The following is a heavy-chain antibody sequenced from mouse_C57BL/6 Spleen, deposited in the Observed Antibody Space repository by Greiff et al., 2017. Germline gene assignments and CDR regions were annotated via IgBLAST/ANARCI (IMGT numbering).Heavy chain of an antibody. J-gene: IGHJ4*01. CDR1: GYAFTNYL. V-gene: IGHV1-54*01. D-gene: IGHD1-1*01. CDR2: INPGSGGT. Sequence: VKLVASGAELVRPGTSVKVSCKASGYAFTNYLIEWVKQRPGQGLEWIGVINPGSGGTNYNEKFKGKATLTADKSSSTAYMQLSSLTSEDSAVYFCERDGFGYYGSSSYAMDYWGQGTSVTVSS. CDR3: ERDGFGYYGSSSYAMDY.